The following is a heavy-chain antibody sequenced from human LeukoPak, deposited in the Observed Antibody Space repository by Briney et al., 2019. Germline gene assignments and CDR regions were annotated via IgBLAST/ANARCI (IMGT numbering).Heavy chain of an antibody. J-gene: IGHJ4*02. D-gene: IGHD1-26*01. Sequence: GRSLRLSCAASRFTLYDYAMHCVRQGPGKGLEWVSGISWNSSSIDYVESVKGRFTISRDNAKNSLYLQMNSLSPEHTAFSYCAKGTGRYWTFFDYWGRGTLVTVSS. V-gene: IGHV3-9*01. CDR1: RFTLYDYA. CDR3: AKGTGRYWTFFDY. CDR2: ISWNSSSI.